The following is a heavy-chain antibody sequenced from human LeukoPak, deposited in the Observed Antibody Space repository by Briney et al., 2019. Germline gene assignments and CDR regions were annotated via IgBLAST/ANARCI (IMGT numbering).Heavy chain of an antibody. D-gene: IGHD1-26*01. J-gene: IGHJ4*02. CDR3: AARSSGNPYF. Sequence: HSGGSLRLSCAASGFTFSSHWMNWVRRAPGKGLEWVAIINQDGGRIGYGDSVKGRFTISRDNAQNSLYLQMNSLRAEDTAVYYCAARSSGNPYFWGQGTLVTVSS. V-gene: IGHV3-7*03. CDR2: INQDGGRI. CDR1: GFTFSSHW.